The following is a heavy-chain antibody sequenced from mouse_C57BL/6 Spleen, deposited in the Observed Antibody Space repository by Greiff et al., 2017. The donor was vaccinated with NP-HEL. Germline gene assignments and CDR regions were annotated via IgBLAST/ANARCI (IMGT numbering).Heavy chain of an antibody. CDR1: GYTFTDYN. CDR2: INPNNGGT. CDR3: ARGDDYDEGGYYFDY. V-gene: IGHV1-18*01. D-gene: IGHD2-4*01. Sequence: VQLKESGPELVKPGASVKIPCKASGYTFTDYNMDWVKQSHGKSLEWIGDINPNNGGTIYNQKFKGKATLTVDKSSSTAYMELRSLTSEDTAVYYCARGDDYDEGGYYFDYWGQGTTLTVSS. J-gene: IGHJ2*01.